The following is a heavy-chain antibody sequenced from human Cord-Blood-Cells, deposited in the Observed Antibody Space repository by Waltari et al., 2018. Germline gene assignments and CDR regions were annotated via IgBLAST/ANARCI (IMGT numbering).Heavy chain of an antibody. J-gene: IGHJ3*02. D-gene: IGHD3-3*01. CDR1: GYSISSGYY. CDR3: ARVQTNYDFWSGYYAFDI. Sequence: QVQLQESGPGLVKPSETLSLTCAVSGYSISSGYYCGWLRQPPGQGLEWIGSIYHSGSTYYNPSLKSRVTISVDTSKNQFSLKLSSVTAADTAVYYWARVQTNYDFWSGYYAFDIWGQGTMVTVSS. V-gene: IGHV4-38-2*01. CDR2: IYHSGST.